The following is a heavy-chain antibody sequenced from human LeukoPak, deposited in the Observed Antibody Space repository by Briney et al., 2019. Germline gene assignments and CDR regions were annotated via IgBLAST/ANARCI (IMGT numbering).Heavy chain of an antibody. D-gene: IGHD3-22*01. CDR3: ARQSGITMIVVVIDDAFDI. CDR2: IYYSGTT. J-gene: IGHJ3*02. V-gene: IGHV4-39*07. CDR1: GGSISSSSYY. Sequence: SETLSLTCSVSGGSISSSSYYWGWVRQSPGKGLEWIGSIYYSGTTYNNPSLKSRVTVSLDTAKNQFSLKLTSVTAADTGVYYCARQSGITMIVVVIDDAFDIWGQGTMVTVSS.